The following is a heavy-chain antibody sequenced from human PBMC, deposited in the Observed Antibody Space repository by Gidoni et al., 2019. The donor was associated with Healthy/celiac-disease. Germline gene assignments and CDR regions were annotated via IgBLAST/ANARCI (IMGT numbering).Heavy chain of an antibody. J-gene: IGHJ4*02. CDR1: GFTFSSYG. CDR2: IWYDGSNK. V-gene: IGHV3-33*01. CDR3: ARSDPGIAAASIDY. D-gene: IGHD6-13*01. Sequence: QVQLVESGGGVVQPGRSLRLSCAASGFTFSSYGMHWVRQAPGKGLEWVAVIWYDGSNKYYADPVKGRFTISRDNSKNTLYLQMNSLRAEDTAVYYCARSDPGIAAASIDYWGQGTLVTVSS.